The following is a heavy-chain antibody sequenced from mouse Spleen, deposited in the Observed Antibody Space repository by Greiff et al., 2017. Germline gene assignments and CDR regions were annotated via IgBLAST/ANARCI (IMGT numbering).Heavy chain of an antibody. V-gene: IGHV1-15*01. CDR3: TREGGQLGLQGWFAY. Sequence: VQLQQSGAELVRPGASVTLSCKASGYTFTDYEMHWVKQTPVHGLEWIGAIDPETGGTAYNQKFKGKAILTADKSSSTAYMELRSLTSEDSAVYYCTREGGQLGLQGWFAYWGQGTLVTVSA. J-gene: IGHJ3*01. CDR1: GYTFTDYE. D-gene: IGHD3-2*01. CDR2: IDPETGGT.